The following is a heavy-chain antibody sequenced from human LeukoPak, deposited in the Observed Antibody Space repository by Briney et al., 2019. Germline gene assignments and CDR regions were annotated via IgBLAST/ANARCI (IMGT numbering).Heavy chain of an antibody. J-gene: IGHJ3*02. D-gene: IGHD2-15*01. CDR2: IIPIFGTA. CDR3: ARVWCSGGSCYSSRGAFDI. Sequence: ASVKVSCKASGGTFSSNTISWVRQAPGQGLECMGGIIPIFGTANYAQKFQGRVTITADESTSTVYMELSSLRYEDTAVYYCARVWCSGGSCYSSRGAFDIWGQGTMVTVSS. CDR1: GGTFSSNT. V-gene: IGHV1-69*01.